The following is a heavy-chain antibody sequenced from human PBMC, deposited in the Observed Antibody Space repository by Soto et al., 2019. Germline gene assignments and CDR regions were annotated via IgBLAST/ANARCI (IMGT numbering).Heavy chain of an antibody. CDR1: GGSISSSNW. CDR2: LYHSGST. V-gene: IGHV4-4*02. D-gene: IGHD2-2*02. Sequence: SETLSLTCAVSGGSISSSNWWSWVRQHPGKGLEWIGELYHSGSTNYNPSLSSRDTIPVDKSKDQFSLKRSSVAAPDTAVYYWARAGVVVPAAVRGVFDYYYGMDVWGQGTTVTVSS. CDR3: ARAGVVVPAAVRGVFDYYYGMDV. J-gene: IGHJ6*02.